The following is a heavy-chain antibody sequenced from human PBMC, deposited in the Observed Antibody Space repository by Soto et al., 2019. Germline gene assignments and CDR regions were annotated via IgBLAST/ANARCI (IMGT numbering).Heavy chain of an antibody. J-gene: IGHJ6*02. D-gene: IGHD1-20*01. CDR3: ARDRFKRITGTFYYYYYGMDV. CDR1: GDSVSSNSAA. V-gene: IGHV6-1*01. Sequence: PSQTLSLTCAISGDSVSSNSAAWNWIRQSPSRGLEWLGRTYYRSKWYNDYAVSVKSRITINPDTSKNQFSLQLNSVTPEDTAVYYCARDRFKRITGTFYYYYYGMDVWGQGTTVTVSS. CDR2: TYYRSKWYN.